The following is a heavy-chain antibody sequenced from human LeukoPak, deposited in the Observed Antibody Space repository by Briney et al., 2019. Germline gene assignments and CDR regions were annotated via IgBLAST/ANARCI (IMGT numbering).Heavy chain of an antibody. J-gene: IGHJ4*02. CDR3: ARDTLYDYVWGSYRPFDY. Sequence: PGGSLRLSCAASGFTFSSYWMSWVRQAPGKGLEWVANIKQDGSEKYYVDSVKGRFTISRDNAKNSLYLQMNSLRAEDTAVYYCARDTLYDYVWGSYRPFDYWGQGTLVTVSS. V-gene: IGHV3-7*01. D-gene: IGHD3-16*02. CDR1: GFTFSSYW. CDR2: IKQDGSEK.